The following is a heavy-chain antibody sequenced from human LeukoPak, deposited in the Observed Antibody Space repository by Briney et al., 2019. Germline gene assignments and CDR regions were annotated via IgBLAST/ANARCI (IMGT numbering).Heavy chain of an antibody. D-gene: IGHD3-10*01. CDR2: INHNGST. J-gene: IGHJ6*04. V-gene: IGHV4-34*01. CDR3: ARGLRRYYGSGSYSNYYYGMDV. CDR1: GGSFSGYY. Sequence: SETLSLTCAVYGGSFSGYYLSWIRQPPGKGLEWIGEINHNGSTNYNPSLKSRVTISVDTSKNQFSLKLSSVTAADTAVYYCARGLRRYYGSGSYSNYYYGMDVWGKGTTVTVSS.